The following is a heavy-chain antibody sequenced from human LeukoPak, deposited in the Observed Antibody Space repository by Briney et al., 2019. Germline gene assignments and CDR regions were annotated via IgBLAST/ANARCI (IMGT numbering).Heavy chain of an antibody. CDR1: GGSISSSSYY. Sequence: PSETLSLTCNVSGGSISSSSYYWGWIRQPPGKGLEWIGSIYYSGSTYYNQSLKSRVTISVDTSKNQFSLKLSSVTAADTAVYYCARRPYRSGGSCFWFDPWGQGTLVTVSS. D-gene: IGHD2-15*01. V-gene: IGHV4-39*01. J-gene: IGHJ5*02. CDR2: IYYSGST. CDR3: ARRPYRSGGSCFWFDP.